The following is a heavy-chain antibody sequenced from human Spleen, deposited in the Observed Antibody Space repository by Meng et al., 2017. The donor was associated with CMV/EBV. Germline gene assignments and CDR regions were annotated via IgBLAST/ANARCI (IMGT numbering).Heavy chain of an antibody. V-gene: IGHV3-21*01. CDR3: ASLSGYSSGWYSQF. J-gene: IGHJ4*02. Sequence: EVQLVESGGGLVKRGGSLRLAGAASGFTFSSFSMNWGRQAPGKGLEWVSSISSSGSYIYCADSVKGRFTVSRDNAKNSLYLQMNSLRAEDTAVYYCASLSGYSSGWYSQFWGQGTLVTVSS. CDR1: GFTFSSFS. D-gene: IGHD6-19*01. CDR2: ISSSGSYI.